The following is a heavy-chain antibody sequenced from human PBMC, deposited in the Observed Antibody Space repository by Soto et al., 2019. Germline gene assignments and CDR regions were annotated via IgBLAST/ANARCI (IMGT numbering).Heavy chain of an antibody. D-gene: IGHD1-26*01. J-gene: IGHJ4*02. CDR1: GFSFSSNS. Sequence: DVQLLESGGGLVQPGGSLRLSCATSGFSFSSNSMSWVRQSPGKGLEWVSAISDGGDRIYYVDSVKGRFTISRDNSRNRLYLPMDSLRAEDTVVYPCVILALGKFDYWGQGTQVIVSS. CDR3: VILALGKFDY. CDR2: ISDGGDRI. V-gene: IGHV3-23*01.